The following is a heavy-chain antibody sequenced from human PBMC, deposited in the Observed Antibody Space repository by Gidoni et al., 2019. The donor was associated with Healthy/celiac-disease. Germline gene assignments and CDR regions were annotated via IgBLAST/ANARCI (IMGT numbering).Heavy chain of an antibody. J-gene: IGHJ4*02. CDR2: IWYDGSNK. CDR1: GFTFSSYG. D-gene: IGHD3-16*02. Sequence: QVQLVESGGGVVQPGRSLRLSCAASGFTFSSYGMHWVRQAPGKGLEWVAVIWYDGSNKYYADSVKGRFTISRDNSKNTLYLQMNSLRAEDTAVYYCASSPLMITFGGVIVSREYYFDYWGQGTLVTVSS. V-gene: IGHV3-33*01. CDR3: ASSPLMITFGGVIVSREYYFDY.